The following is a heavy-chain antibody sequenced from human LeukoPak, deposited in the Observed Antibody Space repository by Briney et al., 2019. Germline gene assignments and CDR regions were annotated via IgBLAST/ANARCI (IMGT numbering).Heavy chain of an antibody. D-gene: IGHD5-24*01. J-gene: IGHJ3*02. CDR1: GFTFSDYY. CDR2: IKQDGSEK. Sequence: GGSLRLSCAASGFTFSDYYMSWVRQAPGKGLEWVANIKQDGSEKHYVDSVKGRFTVSRDNAKNSFYLQMNSLRAEDTAVYYCARDADLGATIIGAFDIWGQGTMVTVSS. CDR3: ARDADLGATIIGAFDI. V-gene: IGHV3-7*01.